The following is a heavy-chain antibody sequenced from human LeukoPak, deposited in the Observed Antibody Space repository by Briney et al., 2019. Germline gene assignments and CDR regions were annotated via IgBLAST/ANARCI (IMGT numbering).Heavy chain of an antibody. J-gene: IGHJ4*02. Sequence: SQTLSLTCVISGDSVSSNIATWNWIRQSPSRGLEWLVRTYYRSQWYYDYAVSVRSRITINPDTSKNQFSLQLSSVAHEDTAVYLCARERSSWYYLDYWGQGMLVTVSS. CDR2: TYYRSQWYY. CDR1: GDSVSSNIAT. CDR3: ARERSSWYYLDY. V-gene: IGHV6-1*01. D-gene: IGHD6-13*01.